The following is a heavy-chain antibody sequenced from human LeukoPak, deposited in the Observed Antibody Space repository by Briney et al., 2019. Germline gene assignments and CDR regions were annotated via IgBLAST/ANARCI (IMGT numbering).Heavy chain of an antibody. J-gene: IGHJ4*02. CDR1: GGSISSSSYY. CDR3: ARGQRGSSWYGY. CDR2: IYYSGST. V-gene: IGHV4-39*07. D-gene: IGHD6-13*01. Sequence: SETLSLTCTVSGGSISSSSYYWGWIRQPPGKGLEWIGSIYYSGSTYYNPSLKSRVTISVDTSKNQFSLKLSSVTAADTAVYYCARGQRGSSWYGYWGLGTLVTVSS.